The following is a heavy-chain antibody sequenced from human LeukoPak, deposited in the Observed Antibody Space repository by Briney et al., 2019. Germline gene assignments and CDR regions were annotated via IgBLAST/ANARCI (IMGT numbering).Heavy chain of an antibody. CDR2: ISAYNGNT. J-gene: IGHJ4*02. V-gene: IGHV1-18*01. Sequence: GASVKVSCKASGYTFTSYGISWVRQAPGQGLEWMGWISAYNGNTNYAQKLQGRVTMTTDTSTSTAYMELRSLRSDDTAVYYCARAGRGYSYGRELDYWGQGTLVTVSS. CDR1: GYTFTSYG. CDR3: ARAGRGYSYGRELDY. D-gene: IGHD5-18*01.